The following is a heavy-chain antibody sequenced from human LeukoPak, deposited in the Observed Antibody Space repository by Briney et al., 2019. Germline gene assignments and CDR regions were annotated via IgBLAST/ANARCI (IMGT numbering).Heavy chain of an antibody. CDR3: AREVQGIAVAGRWGNAFDI. D-gene: IGHD6-19*01. CDR2: INPSSGGT. V-gene: IGHV1-2*02. Sequence: ASVKVSCKASGYTFTGYYMHWVRQAPGQGLEWMGWINPSSGGTNYAQKFQGRVTMTRDTSISTAYMELSRLRSDDTAVYYCAREVQGIAVAGRWGNAFDIWGQGTMVTVSS. CDR1: GYTFTGYY. J-gene: IGHJ3*02.